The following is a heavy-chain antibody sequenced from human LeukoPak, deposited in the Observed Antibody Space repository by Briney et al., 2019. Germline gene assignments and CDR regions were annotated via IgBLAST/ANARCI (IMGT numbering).Heavy chain of an antibody. Sequence: PSETLSLTCTVSGGSISSSSDYWGWIRQPPGKGLEWIGSIYYSGSTYYNPSLKSRVTISVDTSKNQFSLKLSSVTAADTAVYYCARRSPDGYSWRYYYYMDVWGKGTTVTVSS. CDR2: IYYSGST. CDR1: GGSISSSSDY. D-gene: IGHD5-18*01. CDR3: ARRSPDGYSWRYYYYMDV. J-gene: IGHJ6*03. V-gene: IGHV4-39*07.